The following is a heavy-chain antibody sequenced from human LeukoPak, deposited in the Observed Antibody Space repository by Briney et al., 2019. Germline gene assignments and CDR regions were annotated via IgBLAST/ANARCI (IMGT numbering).Heavy chain of an antibody. CDR1: GDTVSSNNAA. CDR3: ARDIGEPEYYYYMDV. J-gene: IGHJ6*03. CDR2: TYYRSKWYN. D-gene: IGHD1-14*01. V-gene: IGHV6-1*01. Sequence: SQTLSLTCALSGDTVSSNNAAWNWLRQSPSRGLEWLGRTYYRSKWYNDYAVSVQSRITINPDTSKNQFSLQLNSVTPEDTAVYYCARDIGEPEYYYYMDVWGKGTTVTVSS.